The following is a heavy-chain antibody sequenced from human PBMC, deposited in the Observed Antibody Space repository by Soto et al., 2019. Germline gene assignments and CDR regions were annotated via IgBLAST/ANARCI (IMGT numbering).Heavy chain of an antibody. D-gene: IGHD5-12*01. Sequence: QVQLVESGGGLVKPGGSLRLSCTASGFNFSDYYMSWIRQAPGKGLEWVSYISSSGTVLYYADSVKGRFTISRDNAENSLYLEMDTLRAEDSATYYCARDIADRWISDYYGMDVWGQGTTVTVSS. CDR3: ARDIADRWISDYYGMDV. CDR2: ISSSGTVL. J-gene: IGHJ6*02. V-gene: IGHV3-11*01. CDR1: GFNFSDYY.